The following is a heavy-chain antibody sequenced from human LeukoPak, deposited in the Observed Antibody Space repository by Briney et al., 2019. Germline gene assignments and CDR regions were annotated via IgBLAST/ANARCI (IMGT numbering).Heavy chain of an antibody. Sequence: GRSLRLSCAASGFTFSSYGMHWVRQAPAKGLEWVAVIWYDGSNKYYADSVKGRFTISRDNSKNTLYLQMNSLRAEDTAVYYCARDRCSSTSCPNYYYYYYGMDVWGQGTTVTVSS. CDR3: ARDRCSSTSCPNYYYYYYGMDV. V-gene: IGHV3-33*01. CDR1: GFTFSSYG. D-gene: IGHD2-2*01. J-gene: IGHJ6*02. CDR2: IWYDGSNK.